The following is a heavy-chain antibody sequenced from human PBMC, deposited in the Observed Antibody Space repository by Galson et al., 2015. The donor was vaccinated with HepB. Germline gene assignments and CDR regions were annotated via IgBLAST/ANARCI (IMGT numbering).Heavy chain of an antibody. Sequence: SLRLSCAASGFTFSSYWMHWVRQAPGKGLVWVSRINSDGSSTSYADSVKGRFTISRDNAKNTLYLQMNSLRAEDTAVYYCARPAYSSSWRDAFDIWGQGTMVTVSS. J-gene: IGHJ3*02. CDR2: INSDGSST. CDR3: ARPAYSSSWRDAFDI. D-gene: IGHD6-13*01. V-gene: IGHV3-74*01. CDR1: GFTFSSYW.